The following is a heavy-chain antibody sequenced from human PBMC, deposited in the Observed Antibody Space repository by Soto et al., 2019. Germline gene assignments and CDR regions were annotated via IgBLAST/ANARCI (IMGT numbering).Heavy chain of an antibody. CDR3: ARHGARMYWYFDL. CDR1: GGSISSYY. Sequence: QVQLQESGPGLVKPSETLSLTCTVSGGSISSYYWSWIRQPPGKGLEWVGYIYYIGSTNYNPSLKIRVTISVDTSKNQYSLKLSSVTAADTAVYYCARHGARMYWYFDLWGRGTLVTVSS. J-gene: IGHJ2*01. CDR2: IYYIGST. V-gene: IGHV4-59*08. D-gene: IGHD3-16*01.